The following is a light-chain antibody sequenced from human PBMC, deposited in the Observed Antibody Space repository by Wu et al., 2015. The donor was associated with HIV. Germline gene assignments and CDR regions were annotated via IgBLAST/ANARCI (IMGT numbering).Light chain of an antibody. CDR2: KAS. J-gene: IGKJ1*01. CDR1: QSITTW. CDR3: LQDYNYPRT. Sequence: DIQMTQSPSTLSASLGDRVTITCRASQSITTWLAWYQQKPGRAPKLLIYKASILESGVPSRFSGSGSGTDFTLTISSLQPEDFATYYCLQDYNYPRTFGQGTKVEIK. V-gene: IGKV1-5*03.